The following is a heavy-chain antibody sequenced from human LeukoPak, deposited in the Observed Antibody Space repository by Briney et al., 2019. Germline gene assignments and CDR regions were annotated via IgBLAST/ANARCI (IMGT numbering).Heavy chain of an antibody. Sequence: PGGSLRLSCAASGFTFSGHWMHWVRQGPGKGLVWVSGISSDGRTTNYADSVKGRFTISRDNAKNTLFLQMNSLRAEDTAVYYCARDRPQTGIDYWGQGTLVTVSS. CDR2: ISSDGRTT. J-gene: IGHJ4*02. V-gene: IGHV3-74*01. CDR1: GFTFSGHW. D-gene: IGHD3-9*01. CDR3: ARDRPQTGIDY.